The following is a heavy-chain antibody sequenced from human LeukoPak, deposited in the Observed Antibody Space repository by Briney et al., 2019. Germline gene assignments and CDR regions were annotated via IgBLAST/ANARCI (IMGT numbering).Heavy chain of an antibody. CDR3: ARRNYGSGLDV. CDR2: IYYTGST. D-gene: IGHD3-10*01. V-gene: IGHV4-39*01. J-gene: IGHJ6*02. Sequence: SETLSLTCTVSGGSISSGDYYWASIRQPPGSGLEWIGSIYYTGSTHYNPSFKSRVTISIDKSKNQSSLRLSSVTTADTADYYCARRNYGSGLDVWGQGSAVTVSS. CDR1: GGSISSGDYY.